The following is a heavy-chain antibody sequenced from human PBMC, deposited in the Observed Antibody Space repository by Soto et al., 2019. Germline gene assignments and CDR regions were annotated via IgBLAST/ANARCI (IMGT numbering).Heavy chain of an antibody. D-gene: IGHD2-15*01. Sequence: SVKVSCKASGGTFSSYAISWVRQAPGQGLEWMGGIIPIFGTANYAQKFQGRVTITADESTSTAYMELSSLRSEDTAVYYCARRYCSGGSCRQARGYYYGMDVWGQGTT. V-gene: IGHV1-69*13. CDR3: ARRYCSGGSCRQARGYYYGMDV. CDR1: GGTFSSYA. J-gene: IGHJ6*02. CDR2: IIPIFGTA.